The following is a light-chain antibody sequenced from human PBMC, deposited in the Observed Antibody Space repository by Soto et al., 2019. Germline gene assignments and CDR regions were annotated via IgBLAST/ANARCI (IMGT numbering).Light chain of an antibody. J-gene: IGKJ2*01. CDR1: QRVSSTY. Sequence: EIVLTQSPGTLSLSPGERATLSCRASQRVSSTYIAWYQQNPGQAPRLLIYGASNRATGIPDRFSGRGSATDFTLTISRLEPEDFALYFCQQYGRSPPFTFGQGTKVEIK. CDR2: GAS. CDR3: QQYGRSPPFT. V-gene: IGKV3-20*01.